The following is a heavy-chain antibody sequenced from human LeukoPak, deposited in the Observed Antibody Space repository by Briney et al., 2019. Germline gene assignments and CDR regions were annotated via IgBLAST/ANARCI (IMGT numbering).Heavy chain of an antibody. CDR1: GLTSDDYA. Sequence: SLRLSSAASGLTSDDYAMHRARQSPGQGLEWVSGISWNSGRVGYADSVTGRFTISRDNAKNFLFLQMNSLRAEDMALYFGAKGSSYSFGYWYFDLWGRGTLVTVSS. D-gene: IGHD5-18*01. CDR3: AKGSSYSFGYWYFDL. J-gene: IGHJ2*01. V-gene: IGHV3-9*02. CDR2: ISWNSGRV.